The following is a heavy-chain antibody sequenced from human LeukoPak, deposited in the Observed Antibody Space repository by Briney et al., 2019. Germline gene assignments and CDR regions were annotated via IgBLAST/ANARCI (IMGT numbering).Heavy chain of an antibody. CDR1: GYTFTNSY. CDR2: INPDGGNT. J-gene: IGHJ3*01. CDR3: ARIRDGYNDAYDL. V-gene: IGHV1-46*01. Sequence: ASVKVSCKASGYTFTNSYIHWVRQAPGQVLEWMGLINPDGGNTNYAQDFQGRVTLTRDTSTSTVYMELSSLRSEDTAIYYCARIRDGYNDAYDLCGQGTVVTVPS. D-gene: IGHD5-24*01.